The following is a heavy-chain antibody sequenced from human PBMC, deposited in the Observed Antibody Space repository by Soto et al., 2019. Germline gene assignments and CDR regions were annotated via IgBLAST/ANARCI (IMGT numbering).Heavy chain of an antibody. V-gene: IGHV3-30-3*01. CDR3: AREFTGIAERYDY. D-gene: IGHD6-13*01. CDR2: ISHDGSNK. CDR1: GFTFSSYA. Sequence: PGGSLRLSCAASGFTFSSYAMYWVRQAPGKGLEWVAVISHDGSNKYYADSVKGRFTISRDNSKNTLYLQMNSLRAEDTAVYYYAREFTGIAERYDYWGQGTLVTVSS. J-gene: IGHJ4*02.